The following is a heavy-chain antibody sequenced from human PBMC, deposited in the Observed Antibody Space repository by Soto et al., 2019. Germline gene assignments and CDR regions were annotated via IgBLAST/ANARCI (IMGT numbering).Heavy chain of an antibody. CDR2: ISYDGSNK. D-gene: IGHD2-8*01. J-gene: IGHJ3*02. CDR3: ASTSRYCSNGLFYGDNAFDI. Sequence: GGSLRLSCAASGFTFSSYAMHWVRQAPGKGLVWVAVISYDGSNKYYAHSVKGRFTISRDNSKNTLYLQMNSLRAEDPAVYYCASTSRYCSNGLFYGDNAFDIWGQGTMVTV. V-gene: IGHV3-30-3*01. CDR1: GFTFSSYA.